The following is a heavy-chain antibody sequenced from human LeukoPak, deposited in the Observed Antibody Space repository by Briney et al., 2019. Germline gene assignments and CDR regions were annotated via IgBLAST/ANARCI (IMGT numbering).Heavy chain of an antibody. CDR1: GFTFSSYE. CDR2: ISSSGSTI. CDR3: AKASPHHYGSGCYYLNPFDP. Sequence: PGGSLRLSCAASGFTFSSYEMNWVRQAPGKGLEWVSYISSSGSTIYYADSVKGRFTISRDNAKNSLYLQMNSLRAEDTALYYCAKASPHHYGSGCYYLNPFDPWGQGTLVTVSS. V-gene: IGHV3-48*03. J-gene: IGHJ5*02. D-gene: IGHD3-10*01.